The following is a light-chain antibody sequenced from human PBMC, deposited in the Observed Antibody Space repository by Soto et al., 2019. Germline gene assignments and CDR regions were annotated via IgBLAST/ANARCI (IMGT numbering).Light chain of an antibody. Sequence: DIQMTQSPSTLSASVGDRVTITCRASQSISGWLAWYQQNPGKAPKLLIYKASTLESGVPSRFSGSGSGTEITLTISSLQPDDFATYYCQQYNNFGYRTFGQGTKVEIK. CDR1: QSISGW. J-gene: IGKJ1*01. CDR3: QQYNNFGYRT. V-gene: IGKV1-5*03. CDR2: KAS.